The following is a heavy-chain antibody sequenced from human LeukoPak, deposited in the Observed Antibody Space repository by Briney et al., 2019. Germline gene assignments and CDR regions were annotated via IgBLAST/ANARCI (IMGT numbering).Heavy chain of an antibody. CDR1: GYTFTSYG. CDR2: ISAYNGNT. CDR3: AREDRIVGATILSDY. D-gene: IGHD1-26*01. J-gene: IGHJ4*02. V-gene: IGHV1-18*01. Sequence: GASVKVSCKASGYTFTSYGISWVRQAPGQGLEWMGWISAYNGNTNYAQKLQGRVTMTADTSTSTAYMELRSLRSDDTAVYYCAREDRIVGATILSDYWGQGTLVTVSS.